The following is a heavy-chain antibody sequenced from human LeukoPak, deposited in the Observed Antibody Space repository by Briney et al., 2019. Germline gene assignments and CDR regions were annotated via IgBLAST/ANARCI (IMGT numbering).Heavy chain of an antibody. D-gene: IGHD6-6*01. V-gene: IGHV4-4*07. J-gene: IGHJ3*02. CDR2: IYTSGST. CDR3: ASGSSVEYSSSSSAFDI. CDR1: GGSISSYY. Sequence: SETVSLTCTVSGGSISSYYWSWIRQPAGKGLEWIGRIYTSGSTTYNPSLKSRVTMSVDTSKNQFSLKLSSVTAADTAVYYCASGSSVEYSSSSSAFDIWGQGTMVTVSS.